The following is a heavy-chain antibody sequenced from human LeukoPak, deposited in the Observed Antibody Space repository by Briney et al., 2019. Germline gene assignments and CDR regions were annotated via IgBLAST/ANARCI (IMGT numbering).Heavy chain of an antibody. V-gene: IGHV1-18*01. CDR2: ISAYNGNT. D-gene: IGHD5-18*01. Sequence: GASVKVSCKASGYTFTSYGISWVRQAPGQGLEWMGWISAYNGNTNYAQKLQGRVTMTTDTSTSTAYMELRSLRSDDTAVYYCATYTTPRGYSYGQTGVGYWGQGTLVTVSS. CDR3: ATYTTPRGYSYGQTGVGY. CDR1: GYTFTSYG. J-gene: IGHJ4*02.